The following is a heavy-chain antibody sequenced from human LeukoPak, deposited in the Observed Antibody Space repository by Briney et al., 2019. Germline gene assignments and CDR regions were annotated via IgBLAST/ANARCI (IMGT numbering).Heavy chain of an antibody. V-gene: IGHV1-69*05. Sequence: SLKPSCKASGGTFSGYAISWVRQAPGQGLEWMGGIIPIVGTANHAQKLQGTVTITTDESTSTAYMELSSARSEDTAVYYCGVRPQRRYYYYYHYMDVWRKGSTASVS. CDR2: IIPIVGTA. J-gene: IGHJ6*03. CDR3: GVRPQRRYYYYYHYMDV. CDR1: GGTFSGYA.